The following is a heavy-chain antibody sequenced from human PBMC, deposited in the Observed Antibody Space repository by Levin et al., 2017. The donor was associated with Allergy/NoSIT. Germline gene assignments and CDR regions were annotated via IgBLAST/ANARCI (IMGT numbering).Heavy chain of an antibody. D-gene: IGHD6-13*01. CDR3: ARGNLASGGITDY. J-gene: IGHJ4*02. CDR2: IRSKIHGGTT. CDR1: GFNFGDYP. V-gene: IGHV3-49*03. Sequence: GGSLRLSCRGSGFNFGDYPISWFRQPPGKGLEWVSYIRSKIHGGTTEYAASVKGRFTVLRDDSKSMAYLEMNSLKTEETAVYYCARGNLASGGITDYWGQGTLVTVSS.